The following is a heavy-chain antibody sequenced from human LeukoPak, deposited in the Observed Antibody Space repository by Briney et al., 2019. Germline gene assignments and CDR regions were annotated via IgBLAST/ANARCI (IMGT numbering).Heavy chain of an antibody. CDR1: GYTFTSYY. Sequence: ASVKVSCKASGYTFTSYYMHWVRPAPGQGLEWMGWINPNSGGTNYAQKFQGRVTMTRDTSISTAYVELSRPRSDDTAVYYCATSYSSGWHFTFDYWGQGTLVTVSS. D-gene: IGHD6-19*01. CDR3: ATSYSSGWHFTFDY. CDR2: INPNSGGT. J-gene: IGHJ4*02. V-gene: IGHV1-2*02.